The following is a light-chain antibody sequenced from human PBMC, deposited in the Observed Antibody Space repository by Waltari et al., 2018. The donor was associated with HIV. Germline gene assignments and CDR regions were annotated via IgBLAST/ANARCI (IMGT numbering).Light chain of an antibody. J-gene: IGLJ3*02. Sequence: QSVVTQPPSASGTPGQNISISCSGHISNLGGNFVYWYQQRPGTAPRLLIDRNDQRPSGVPARFSGSMSATSASLAISGLRSEDEADYHCSTWDNSLSRWVFGGGTKVTVL. V-gene: IGLV1-47*01. CDR1: ISNLGGNF. CDR2: RND. CDR3: STWDNSLSRWV.